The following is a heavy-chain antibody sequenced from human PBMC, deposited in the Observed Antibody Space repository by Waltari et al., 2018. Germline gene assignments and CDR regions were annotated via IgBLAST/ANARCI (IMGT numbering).Heavy chain of an antibody. Sequence: QVQLQESGPGLVKPSETLSLTCTVSGGSISSYYWSWIRQPPGKGLEWIGYIYYSGSTNYTPSLKSRVTISVDTSKNQFSLKLSSVTAADTAVYYCARGYCSGGSCRLYGMDVWGQGTTVTVSS. CDR3: ARGYCSGGSCRLYGMDV. D-gene: IGHD2-15*01. V-gene: IGHV4-59*01. J-gene: IGHJ6*02. CDR2: IYYSGST. CDR1: GGSISSYY.